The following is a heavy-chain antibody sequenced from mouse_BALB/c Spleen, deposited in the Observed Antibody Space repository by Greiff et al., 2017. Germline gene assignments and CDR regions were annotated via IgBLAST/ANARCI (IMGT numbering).Heavy chain of an antibody. CDR2: INPYNGAT. CDR1: GYSFTGYY. V-gene: IGHV1-31*01. D-gene: IGHD1-1*01. J-gene: IGHJ2*01. Sequence: EVHLVESGPELVKPGASVKISCKASGYSFTGYYMHWVKQSHVKSLEWIGRINPYNGATSYNQNFKDKASLTVDKSSSTAYMELHSLTSEDSAVYYCARGGTTVVIDYWGQGTTLTVSS. CDR3: ARGGTTVVIDY.